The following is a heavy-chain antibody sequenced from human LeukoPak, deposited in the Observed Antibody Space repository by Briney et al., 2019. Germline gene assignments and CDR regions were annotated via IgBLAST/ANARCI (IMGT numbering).Heavy chain of an antibody. CDR3: ARGYDGSGYYYRNLYFEL. J-gene: IGHJ2*01. CDR1: GGSISSGSYY. CDR2: MYNSGRT. V-gene: IGHV4-61*02. Sequence: TLSLTCTVSGGSISSGSYYWSWIRQPAGEGLEYIGRMYNSGRTNYNPSLKSRVTISVDTSKNQASLKLSSVTAADTAVYYCARGYDGSGYYYRNLYFELWGRSTLVTVSS. D-gene: IGHD3-22*01.